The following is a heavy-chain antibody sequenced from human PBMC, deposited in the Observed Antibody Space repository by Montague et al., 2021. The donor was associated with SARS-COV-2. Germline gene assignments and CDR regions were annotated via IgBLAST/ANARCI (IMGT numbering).Heavy chain of an antibody. V-gene: IGHV4-34*01. CDR3: ARGKEDFFMTVVVVTAASYYFAS. CDR2: INHRGSP. CDR1: GGSFNGYY. J-gene: IGHJ4*02. D-gene: IGHD3-22*01. Sequence: SETLSLTCAVSGGSFNGYYWSWIRQPPGKGLEWVGEINHRGSPTYNPSLKSRVTISADTSKNQFSLRLTSVTAADTATYFCARGKEDFFMTVVVVTAASYYFASWGEGTLVTVSS.